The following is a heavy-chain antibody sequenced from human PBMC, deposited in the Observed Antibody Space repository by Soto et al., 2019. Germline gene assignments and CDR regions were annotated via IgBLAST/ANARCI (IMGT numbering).Heavy chain of an antibody. CDR1: GGSISTSYYY. D-gene: IGHD2-15*01. J-gene: IGHJ3*02. Sequence: QLQLQESGPGLVKPSETLSLTCTVSGGSISTSYYYWGWIRQPPGKGLEWIGNIYYSGSTYYTPSLKRRVTLSVDTAKNQSSLKLSSVTAAETAVYYCASASIGVVVAAPPGAFDIWGQGTMVTGSS. V-gene: IGHV4-39*01. CDR2: IYYSGST. CDR3: ASASIGVVVAAPPGAFDI.